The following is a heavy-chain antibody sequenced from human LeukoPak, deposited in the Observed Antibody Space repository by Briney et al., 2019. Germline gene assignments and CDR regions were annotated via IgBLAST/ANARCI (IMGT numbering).Heavy chain of an antibody. V-gene: IGHV3-9*01. CDR2: ISWDSGNS. J-gene: IGHJ3*02. Sequence: GKSPRLSCAASGFALDDYAMHWVRQAPGKGLEWVSSISWDSGNSVYADSVKGRFTISRDNAKNSLYLQMNSLTPEDTALYYCIKDLRLDLHLDTFEIWGQGTMVTVSS. CDR3: IKDLRLDLHLDTFEI. CDR1: GFALDDYA. D-gene: IGHD1-7*01.